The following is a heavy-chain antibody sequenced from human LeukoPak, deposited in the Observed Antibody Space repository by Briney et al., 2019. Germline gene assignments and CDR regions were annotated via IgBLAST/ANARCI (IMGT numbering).Heavy chain of an antibody. V-gene: IGHV1-69*05. J-gene: IGHJ4*02. CDR3: ARDLHGDYVANYFDY. CDR2: IIPIFGTA. D-gene: IGHD4-17*01. Sequence: ASVKASCKASGGTFSSYAISWVRQAPGQGLEWMGRIIPIFGTANYAQKFQGRVTITTDESTSTAYMELSSLRSEDTAVYYCARDLHGDYVANYFDYWGQGTLVTVSS. CDR1: GGTFSSYA.